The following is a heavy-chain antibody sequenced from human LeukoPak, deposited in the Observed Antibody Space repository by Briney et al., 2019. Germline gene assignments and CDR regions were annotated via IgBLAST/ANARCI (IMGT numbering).Heavy chain of an antibody. J-gene: IGHJ5*02. D-gene: IGHD3-22*01. CDR1: GFRFSNYA. CDR3: AKDDSSGYYHDP. Sequence: GGSLRLSCVGSGFRFSNYAMNWVRHAPGKGLQWVSALSRSGSRTFYADSVKGRFTISRDNSKNTLYLQMDSLRAEDTAIYYCAKDDSSGYYHDPWGQGTLVTVSS. V-gene: IGHV3-23*01. CDR2: LSRSGSRT.